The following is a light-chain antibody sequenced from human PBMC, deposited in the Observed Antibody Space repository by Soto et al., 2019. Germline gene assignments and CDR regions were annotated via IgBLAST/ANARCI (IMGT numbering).Light chain of an antibody. CDR3: QRYGSSPPFT. Sequence: EIVLTQSPGTLSLSPGERATLSCRASQRVNSSYLAWYQQKPGQAPRLLIYGASTRATGIPDRFSGSGSGTDFTLTISRLEPEDFAVYFCQRYGSSPPFTFGQGTKVEI. V-gene: IGKV3-20*01. CDR1: QRVNSSY. CDR2: GAS. J-gene: IGKJ2*01.